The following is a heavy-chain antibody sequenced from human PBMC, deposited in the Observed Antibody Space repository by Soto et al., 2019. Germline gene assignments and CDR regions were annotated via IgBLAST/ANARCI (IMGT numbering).Heavy chain of an antibody. CDR2: IWYDGSNK. D-gene: IGHD3-10*01. Sequence: GGSLRLSCAASGFTFSSYGMHWVRQAPGKGLEWVAVIWYDGSNKYYADSVKGRFTISRDNSKNTLYLQMNSLRAEDTAVYYCARDLSGSYQYYWGQGTLVTVSS. V-gene: IGHV3-33*01. J-gene: IGHJ4*02. CDR3: ARDLSGSYQYY. CDR1: GFTFSSYG.